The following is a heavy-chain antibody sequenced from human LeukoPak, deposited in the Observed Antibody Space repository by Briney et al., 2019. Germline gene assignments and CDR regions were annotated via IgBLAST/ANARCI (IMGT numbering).Heavy chain of an antibody. CDR3: AIWGADQNY. Sequence: SGRSLRLSCAVSGLTLSNYWMNWVSQAPGKGLEWVANINPDGGEERYVDSVKGRFVISRDNAKNSLYLQMNSLRAEDTAVYYCAIWGADQNYWGQGTLVTVSS. J-gene: IGHJ4*02. CDR1: GLTLSNYW. V-gene: IGHV3-7*02. CDR2: INPDGGEE. D-gene: IGHD3-16*01.